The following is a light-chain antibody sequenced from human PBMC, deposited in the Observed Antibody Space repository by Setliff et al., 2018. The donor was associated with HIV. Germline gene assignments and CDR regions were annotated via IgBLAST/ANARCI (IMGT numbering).Light chain of an antibody. J-gene: IGLJ1*01. V-gene: IGLV2-14*01. Sequence: QSALPQPASVSGSPGQSITISCTGTSSDVGSYNYVSWYQQHPGKAPKLMIYEVSNRPSGVSNRFSGSKSGNTASLTISGLQAEDEADYYCSSYTSSSLYVFGTGTKVTVL. CDR3: SSYTSSSLYV. CDR2: EVS. CDR1: SSDVGSYNY.